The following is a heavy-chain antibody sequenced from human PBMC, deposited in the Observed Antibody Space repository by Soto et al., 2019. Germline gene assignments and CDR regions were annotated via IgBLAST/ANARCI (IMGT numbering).Heavy chain of an antibody. CDR3: VRDPQRNDY. D-gene: IGHD2-2*01. J-gene: IGHJ4*02. Sequence: QVQLVQSGAEVKKPGASVKVSCKASGYDFSSYGISWVRQAPGQGPEWMGWISASTGNRDYAQQIQGRVTKTSDTSRTTAYMELRSLRSDDTAVYYCVRDPQRNDYWGQGTLVNVSS. CDR1: GYDFSSYG. CDR2: ISASTGNR. V-gene: IGHV1-18*04.